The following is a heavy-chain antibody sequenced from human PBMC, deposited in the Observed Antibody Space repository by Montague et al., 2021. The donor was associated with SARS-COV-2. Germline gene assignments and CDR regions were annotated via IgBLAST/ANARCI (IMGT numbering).Heavy chain of an antibody. CDR1: GGSFSAYY. CDR2: INHSGST. Sequence: SETLSLTCAVYGGSFSAYYWSWIRQPPGKGLEWIGEINHSGSTNFNPSLKRRVTMSIDTSKNQFSLKLSSVTAADTAVYYCARGQIHYYDSSGYPKSGMDVWGQGTTVTVSS. V-gene: IGHV4-34*01. J-gene: IGHJ6*02. D-gene: IGHD3-22*01. CDR3: ARGQIHYYDSSGYPKSGMDV.